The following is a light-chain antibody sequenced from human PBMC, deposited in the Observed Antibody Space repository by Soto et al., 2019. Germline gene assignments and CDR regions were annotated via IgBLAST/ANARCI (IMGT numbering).Light chain of an antibody. CDR3: QQSYSTPV. Sequence: DIQMTQSPSSLSASVGDRVTITCRASQSISSYLNWYQQKPGKAPKLLIYAASSLQSGVPSRFSGSGSGTDFTLTISRLQPEDFANYYCQQSYSTPVFGGGTKVEIK. V-gene: IGKV1-39*01. CDR2: AAS. J-gene: IGKJ4*01. CDR1: QSISSY.